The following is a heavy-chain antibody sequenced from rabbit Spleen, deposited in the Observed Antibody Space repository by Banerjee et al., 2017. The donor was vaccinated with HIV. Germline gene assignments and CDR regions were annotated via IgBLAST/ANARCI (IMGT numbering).Heavy chain of an antibody. D-gene: IGHD1-1*01. CDR2: IYPDGGRT. CDR3: ARHPSVSDFYFNL. CDR1: GIDFSGYG. J-gene: IGHJ4*01. V-gene: IGHV1S43*01. Sequence: QEQLVESGGGLVTPGGSLTLTCKASGIDFSGYGINWVRQAPGKGLEWIAFIYPDGGRTDYASWVNGRFTISLDNAQNTVDLKMTSLTAADTATYFCARHPSVSDFYFNLWGPGTL.